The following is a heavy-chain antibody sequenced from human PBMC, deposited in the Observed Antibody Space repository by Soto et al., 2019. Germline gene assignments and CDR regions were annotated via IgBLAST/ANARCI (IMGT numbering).Heavy chain of an antibody. D-gene: IGHD6-19*01. J-gene: IGHJ6*02. CDR3: ARDEIIAVAGLSYYGMAV. V-gene: IGHV1-18*01. CDR2: ISAYNGNT. CDR1: GYTFTSYG. Sequence: ASVKVSCKASGYTFTSYGISWVRQAPGQGLEWMGWISAYNGNTNYAQKLQGRVTMTTDTSTSTAYMELRSLRSDDTAVYYCARDEIIAVAGLSYYGMAVWGQGTTITVSS.